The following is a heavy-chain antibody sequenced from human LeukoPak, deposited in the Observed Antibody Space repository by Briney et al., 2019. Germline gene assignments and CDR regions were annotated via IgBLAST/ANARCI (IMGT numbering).Heavy chain of an antibody. CDR2: IYYSGST. D-gene: IGHD3-10*01. Sequence: SEPLSLTCTVSGGSISSYYWSWIRQPPGKGLEWIGYIYYSGSTDYNPSLKSRVTISVDTSKNQFSLKLSSVTAADTAVYYCARLDPGYYYVMDVWGQGTTVTVSS. CDR1: GGSISSYY. J-gene: IGHJ6*02. CDR3: ARLDPGYYYVMDV. V-gene: IGHV4-59*08.